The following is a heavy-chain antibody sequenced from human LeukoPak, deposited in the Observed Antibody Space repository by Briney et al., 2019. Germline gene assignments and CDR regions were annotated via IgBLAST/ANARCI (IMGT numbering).Heavy chain of an antibody. D-gene: IGHD1-26*01. Sequence: SQALPVTFAFSGDSVSRNSAASNWTRQSPSRGREGLGRTFYRSKWNNDYAGSVKSRITISPDTSKNQFSLQLISVTPENTAVYFCARAGVGSFSFDYGGQGTLVTVPS. CDR2: TFYRSKWNN. CDR3: ARAGVGSFSFDY. V-gene: IGHV6-1*01. CDR1: GDSVSRNSAA. J-gene: IGHJ4*02.